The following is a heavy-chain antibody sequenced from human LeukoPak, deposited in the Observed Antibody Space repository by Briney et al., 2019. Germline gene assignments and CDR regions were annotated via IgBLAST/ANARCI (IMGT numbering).Heavy chain of an antibody. CDR2: IYHNGGT. CDR1: GGSISSGNC. Sequence: SETLSLTCAVSGGSISSGNCLSWVRQPPAKGLYWIGEIYHNGGTNYNPSLKSRVTISVDKSKNQFSLKLTSVTAADTAVYYCARNPVGIITTHPNWFDPWGQGTLVTVSS. V-gene: IGHV4-4*02. J-gene: IGHJ5*02. D-gene: IGHD3-3*01. CDR3: ARNPVGIITTHPNWFDP.